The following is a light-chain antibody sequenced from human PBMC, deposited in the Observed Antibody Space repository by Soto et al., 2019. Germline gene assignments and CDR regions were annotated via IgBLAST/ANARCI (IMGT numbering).Light chain of an antibody. CDR1: QGISNY. V-gene: IGKV1-16*02. Sequence: DIQMTQSPSSLSASGGDRVTITCRASQGISNYLGWFQQKPGKAPKSLIYAASSLHSGVPSKFSGSGSGTDFTLXXXXXXXENFATYYCQHDTFGQGTRLXXE. CDR3: QHDT. CDR2: AAS. J-gene: IGKJ5*01.